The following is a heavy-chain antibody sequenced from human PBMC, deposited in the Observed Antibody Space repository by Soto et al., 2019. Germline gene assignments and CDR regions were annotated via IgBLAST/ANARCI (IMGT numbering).Heavy chain of an antibody. J-gene: IGHJ3*02. CDR3: AREHYDFWSGYSLRDAFDI. CDR2: ISAYNGNT. V-gene: IGHV1-18*01. D-gene: IGHD3-3*01. Sequence: ASGKVSCKASGYTFTSYGISWVRQAPGQGLEWMGWISAYNGNTNYAQKLQGRVTMTTDTSTSTAYMELRSLRSDDTAVYYCAREHYDFWSGYSLRDAFDIWGKGTMVAVAS. CDR1: GYTFTSYG.